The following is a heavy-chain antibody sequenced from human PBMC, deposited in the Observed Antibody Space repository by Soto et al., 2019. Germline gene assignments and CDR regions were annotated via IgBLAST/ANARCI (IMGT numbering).Heavy chain of an antibody. Sequence: QVQLVESGGGVVQPGRSLRLTCAASGFTFSSYGMHWVRQAPGKGLEWVAVISYDGSYKYYAYSMKGRVTLSRDNSKNALYVQMNSLRAEDTAVYYCAKEGSVVATTADFDYWGQGTLVTVSS. CDR1: GFTFSSYG. J-gene: IGHJ4*02. CDR3: AKEGSVVATTADFDY. D-gene: IGHD5-12*01. V-gene: IGHV3-30*18. CDR2: ISYDGSYK.